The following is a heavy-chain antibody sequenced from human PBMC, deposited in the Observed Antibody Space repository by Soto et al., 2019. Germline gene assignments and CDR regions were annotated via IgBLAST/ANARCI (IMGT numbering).Heavy chain of an antibody. CDR3: ASHGTTGSYCDAFDI. Sequence: SETLSLTCAVSGGSISSGGYSWSWIRQPPGKGLEWIGYIYYSGSTNYNPSLKSRVTISVDTSKNQFALKLSSVTAAETAVYYCASHGTTGSYCDAFDIWGQGTMVTVSS. V-gene: IGHV4-61*08. D-gene: IGHD1-26*01. J-gene: IGHJ3*02. CDR2: IYYSGST. CDR1: GGSISSGGYS.